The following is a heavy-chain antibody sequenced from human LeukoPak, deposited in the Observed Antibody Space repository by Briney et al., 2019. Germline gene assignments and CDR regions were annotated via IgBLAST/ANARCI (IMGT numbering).Heavy chain of an antibody. CDR1: GFTFSSYA. J-gene: IGHJ4*02. V-gene: IGHV3-23*01. Sequence: GGSLRLSCAASGFTFSSYAMSWVRQAPGKGLEWVSAISGNGGSTYYADSVKGRFTISRDNSKNTLYLQMNSLRAEDTAVYYCAKADKQWLAPFDYWGQGTLVTVSS. CDR3: AKADKQWLAPFDY. D-gene: IGHD6-19*01. CDR2: ISGNGGST.